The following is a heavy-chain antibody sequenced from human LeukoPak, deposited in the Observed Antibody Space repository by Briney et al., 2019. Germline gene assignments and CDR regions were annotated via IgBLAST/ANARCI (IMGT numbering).Heavy chain of an antibody. J-gene: IGHJ4*02. D-gene: IGHD6-6*01. CDR2: IYYSGST. V-gene: IGHV4-39*01. CDR3: ARWAIAARPWGYYFDY. Sequence: SETLSLTCTVSGGSISSSSYYWGWIRQPPGKGLEWIGSIYYSGSTYYNPSLKSRVTISVDTSKNQFSLKLSSVTAADTAVYYCARWAIAARPWGYYFDYWGQGTLVTVSS. CDR1: GGSISSSSYY.